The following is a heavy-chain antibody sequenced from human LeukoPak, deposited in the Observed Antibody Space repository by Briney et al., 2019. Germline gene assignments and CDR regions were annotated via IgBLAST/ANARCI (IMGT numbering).Heavy chain of an antibody. D-gene: IGHD5-18*01. CDR2: IWYDGSNK. Sequence: GGSLRLSCVASGYIFSNYWIHWVRQAPGKGLEWVAVIWYDGSNKYYADSVKGRFTISRDNSKNTLCLEMNSLRAEDTAVYYCARDSDTAMVIDYWGQGTLVTVSS. CDR3: ARDSDTAMVIDY. V-gene: IGHV3-33*08. CDR1: GYIFSNYW. J-gene: IGHJ4*02.